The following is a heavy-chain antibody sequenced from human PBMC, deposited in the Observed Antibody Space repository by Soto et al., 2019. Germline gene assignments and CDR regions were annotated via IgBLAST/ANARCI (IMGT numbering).Heavy chain of an antibody. D-gene: IGHD1-26*01. J-gene: IGHJ4*02. CDR3: TRDDSGLGIDY. Sequence: GGSLSLSCEASGFNFRDFWMHWVRQPPGKGPEWVSNIPSDGRDVSYADPVRGRFTISRDDARNTLYLQMSDLRVEDTAIYYCTRDDSGLGIDYWGQGTQVTVSS. CDR2: IPSDGRDV. CDR1: GFNFRDFW. V-gene: IGHV3-74*01.